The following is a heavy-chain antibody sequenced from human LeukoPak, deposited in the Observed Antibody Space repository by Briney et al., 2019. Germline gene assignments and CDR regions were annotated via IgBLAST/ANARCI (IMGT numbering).Heavy chain of an antibody. D-gene: IGHD3-22*01. CDR3: ARRGFTYYYDSSGHYYGYYFDY. CDR1: GGSISSSSYY. V-gene: IGHV4-39*01. Sequence: PSETLSLTCTVSGGSISSSSYYWGWIRQPPGKGLEWIGSIYYSGSTYYNPYLKSRVTISVDTSKNQFSLKLSSVTAADTAVYYCARRGFTYYYDSSGHYYGYYFDYWGQGTLVTVSS. CDR2: IYYSGST. J-gene: IGHJ4*02.